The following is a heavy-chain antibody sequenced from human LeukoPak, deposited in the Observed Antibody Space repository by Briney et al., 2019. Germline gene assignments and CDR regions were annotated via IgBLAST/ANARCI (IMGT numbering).Heavy chain of an antibody. V-gene: IGHV3-21*01. Sequence: GGSLRLSCAASGISFSNYAMSWVRQAPGKGLEWVSSITGSSNYIYYGDSMKGRFTISRDNAGNSVYLQMNSLRAEDTALYYCARGPRLEAFDIWGQGTMLTVSS. CDR3: ARGPRLEAFDI. J-gene: IGHJ3*02. CDR2: ITGSSNYI. D-gene: IGHD3-16*01. CDR1: GISFSNYA.